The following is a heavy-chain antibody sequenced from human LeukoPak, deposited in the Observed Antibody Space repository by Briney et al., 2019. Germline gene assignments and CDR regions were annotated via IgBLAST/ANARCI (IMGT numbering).Heavy chain of an antibody. CDR1: GYSFTSYW. J-gene: IGHJ3*02. V-gene: IGHV5-51*01. CDR2: IYPGDSDT. Sequence: GESLKISCKGSGYSFTSYWIGWGRQMPGKGLEWMGIIYPGDSDTRYSPSFQGQVTISADKSISTAYLQWSSLKASDTAMYYCARHYSSSWYKPQDAFDIWGQGTMVTVSS. D-gene: IGHD6-13*01. CDR3: ARHYSSSWYKPQDAFDI.